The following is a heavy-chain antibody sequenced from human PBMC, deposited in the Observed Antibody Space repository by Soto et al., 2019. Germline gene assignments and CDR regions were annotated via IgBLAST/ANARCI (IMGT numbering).Heavy chain of an antibody. J-gene: IGHJ6*03. CDR1: GFTFSSYA. V-gene: IGHV3-23*01. Sequence: EVQLLESGGGLVQPGGSLRLSCAASGFTFSSYAMSWVRQAPGKGLEWVSAISGSGGSTYYADSVKGRFTISRDNSKKPLYLQMNGRSAENTAVYYCANPYGSGSLSYSYSMEFWGKGTPVPLSS. CDR3: ANPYGSGSLSYSYSMEF. CDR2: ISGSGGST. D-gene: IGHD3-10*01.